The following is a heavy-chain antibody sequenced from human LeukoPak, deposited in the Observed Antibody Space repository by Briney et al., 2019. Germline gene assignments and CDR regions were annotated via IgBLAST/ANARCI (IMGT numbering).Heavy chain of an antibody. CDR1: GGSISSYF. D-gene: IGHD1-26*01. V-gene: IGHV4-59*12. J-gene: IGHJ6*02. Sequence: SETLSLTCTVSGGSISSYFWSWIRQPPGKGLEWIGHIYYSGSTNYNPSLKSRVTVSVDTSKNQFSLKLSSVTAADTAVYYCARGAGDYYFYGMDVWGQGTTVTVSS. CDR2: IYYSGST. CDR3: ARGAGDYYFYGMDV.